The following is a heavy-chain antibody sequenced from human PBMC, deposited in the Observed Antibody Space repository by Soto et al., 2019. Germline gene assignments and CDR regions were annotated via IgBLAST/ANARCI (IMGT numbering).Heavy chain of an antibody. CDR2: INPTSGGT. CDR3: ARSVVPSVVVPAARSWFDP. CDR1: GYTFTGYS. Sequence: ASVKVSCKASGYTFTGYSMHWLRQAPGQGLEWMGCINPTSGGTNYAQKFQGWVTMTRDTSISKAYIERSRLRSDYTAVYSCARSVVPSVVVPAARSWFDPWGQRTLVTVSS. D-gene: IGHD2-2*01. J-gene: IGHJ5*02. V-gene: IGHV1-2*04.